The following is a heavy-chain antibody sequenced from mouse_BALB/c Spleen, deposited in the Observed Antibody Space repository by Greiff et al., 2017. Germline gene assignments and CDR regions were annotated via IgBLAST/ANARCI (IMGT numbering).Heavy chain of an antibody. Sequence: QVQLKESGAELARPGASVKMSCKASGYTFTSYTMHWVKQRPGQGLEWIGYINPSSGYTNYNQKFKDKATLTADKSSSTAYMQLSSLTSEDSAVYYCARGPLLGAMDYWGQGTSVTVSS. J-gene: IGHJ4*01. D-gene: IGHD4-1*01. CDR2: INPSSGYT. CDR1: GYTFTSYT. CDR3: ARGPLLGAMDY. V-gene: IGHV1-4*01.